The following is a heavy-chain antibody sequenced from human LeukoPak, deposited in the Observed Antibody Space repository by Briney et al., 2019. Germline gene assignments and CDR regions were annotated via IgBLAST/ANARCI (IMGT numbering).Heavy chain of an antibody. Sequence: ASVKVSCKASGYTFTSYGISWVRQAPGQGLEWMGWISAYNGNTNYAQKLQGRVTMTTDTSTSTAYMELRSLRSDDTAVYYCARGVDRDCGGDCYSAIDYWGQGTLVTVSS. J-gene: IGHJ4*02. D-gene: IGHD2-21*02. CDR2: ISAYNGNT. CDR1: GYTFTSYG. CDR3: ARGVDRDCGGDCYSAIDY. V-gene: IGHV1-18*01.